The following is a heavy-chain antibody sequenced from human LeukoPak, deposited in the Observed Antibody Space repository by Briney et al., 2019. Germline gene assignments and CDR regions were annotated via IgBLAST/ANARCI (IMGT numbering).Heavy chain of an antibody. CDR2: IIPIFGTT. V-gene: IGHV1-69*01. D-gene: IGHD5-12*01. CDR3: ARSVGYSGYGIDY. CDR1: GGTFSSYT. J-gene: IGHJ4*02. Sequence: SVKVSCKASGGTFSSYTISWVRQAPGQGLEWMGGIIPIFGTTNYAQKFQGRVTITADDSTSTACMELSSLRSEDTAVYYCARSVGYSGYGIDYWGQGTLVTVSS.